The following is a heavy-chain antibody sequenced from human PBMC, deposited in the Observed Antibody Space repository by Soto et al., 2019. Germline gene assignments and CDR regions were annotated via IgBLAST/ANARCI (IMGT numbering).Heavy chain of an antibody. Sequence: QVQLVESGGGVVQPGRSLRLSCAASGFTFSSYAMHWVRQAPGKGLEWVAVISYDGSNKYYADSVKGRFTISRDNSKNTLYLQMNSLRAEDTAVYYCARDLTDDYGDYGGRHRYYYYGMDVWGQGTTVTVSS. CDR1: GFTFSSYA. D-gene: IGHD4-17*01. CDR2: ISYDGSNK. V-gene: IGHV3-30-3*01. CDR3: ARDLTDDYGDYGGRHRYYYYGMDV. J-gene: IGHJ6*02.